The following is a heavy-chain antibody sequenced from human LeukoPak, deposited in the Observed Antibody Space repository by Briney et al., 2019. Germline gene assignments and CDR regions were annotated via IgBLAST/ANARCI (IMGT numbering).Heavy chain of an antibody. J-gene: IGHJ3*02. CDR2: ISASGGST. Sequence: GGSLRLSCAASGFTFSTYAMSWVRQAPGKGLEWVSAISASGGSTYYADSVKGRFTISRDKSKNTLYLQMNGLRAEDTGIYYCAKMGIGRTYDAFDIWGRGTMVTVSS. D-gene: IGHD7-27*01. CDR3: AKMGIGRTYDAFDI. V-gene: IGHV3-23*01. CDR1: GFTFSTYA.